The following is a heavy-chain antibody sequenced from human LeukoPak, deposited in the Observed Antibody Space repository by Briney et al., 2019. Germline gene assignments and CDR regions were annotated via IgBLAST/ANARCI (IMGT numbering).Heavy chain of an antibody. Sequence: ILSCWKTGVTGMNVDLRGRRKATGKGLEWVSSIYSGGGTSYADSVKGRFTISRDNSKNTLYLQMNSLRVEDTAVYYCSRDYYGPWGQGTLVTVSS. J-gene: IGHJ5*02. CDR2: IYSGGGT. V-gene: IGHV3-53*05. D-gene: IGHD3-22*01. CDR3: SRDYYGP. CDR1: GVTGMNVD.